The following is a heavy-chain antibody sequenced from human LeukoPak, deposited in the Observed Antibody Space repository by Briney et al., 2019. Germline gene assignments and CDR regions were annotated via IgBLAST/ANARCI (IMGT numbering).Heavy chain of an antibody. CDR3: ARASRGGATLNFDY. J-gene: IGHJ4*02. V-gene: IGHV3-7*03. Sequence: PGRSLRLSCAASGFSFSSYGMHWVRQAPGKGLEWVANIKQDGSEKYYVDSVKGRFTISRDNAKNSLYLQMNSLRAGDTAVFYCARASRGGATLNFDYWGLGTLVTVSS. CDR2: IKQDGSEK. D-gene: IGHD1-26*01. CDR1: GFSFSSYG.